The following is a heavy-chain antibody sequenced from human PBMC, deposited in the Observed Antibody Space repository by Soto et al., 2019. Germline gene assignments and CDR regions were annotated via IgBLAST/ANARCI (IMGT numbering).Heavy chain of an antibody. CDR2: IIPIFGTA. Sequence: GASVKVSCKASGGTFSSYAISWVRQAPGQGLEWMGGIIPIFGTANYAQKFQGRVTITADESTSTAYMELSSLRSEDTAVYYCASTMIVVVIRGPVGYFDYWGQGTQVTVSS. D-gene: IGHD3-22*01. CDR1: GGTFSSYA. J-gene: IGHJ4*02. CDR3: ASTMIVVVIRGPVGYFDY. V-gene: IGHV1-69*13.